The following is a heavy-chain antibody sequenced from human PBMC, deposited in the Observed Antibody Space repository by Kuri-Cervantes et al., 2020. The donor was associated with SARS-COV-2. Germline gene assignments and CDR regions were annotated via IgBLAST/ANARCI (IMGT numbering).Heavy chain of an antibody. CDR3: GSIVVVPAASGYYYYYGMDV. D-gene: IGHD2-2*01. CDR2: INHSGST. Sequence: SETLSRTCAVYGGSFSGYYWSWIRQPPGKGLEWIGEINHSGSTNYNPSPKSRVTISVDTSKNQFSLKLSSVTAADTAVYYWGSIVVVPAASGYYYYYGMDVWGQGTTVTVSS. J-gene: IGHJ6*02. V-gene: IGHV4-34*01. CDR1: GGSFSGYY.